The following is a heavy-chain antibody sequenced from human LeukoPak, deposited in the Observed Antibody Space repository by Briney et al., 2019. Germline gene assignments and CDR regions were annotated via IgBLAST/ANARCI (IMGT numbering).Heavy chain of an antibody. J-gene: IGHJ3*02. Sequence: GGSLRLSCAASTFTFSTYWMRWVRRAPGKGLEWVANINQDGSEKYYVDSVKGRFTISRDNAKNSLYLQMNSLSAEDTAVYYCARDTNGALDIWGQGTMVTVSS. CDR1: TFTFSTYW. V-gene: IGHV3-7*04. D-gene: IGHD2-2*01. CDR3: ARDTNGALDI. CDR2: INQDGSEK.